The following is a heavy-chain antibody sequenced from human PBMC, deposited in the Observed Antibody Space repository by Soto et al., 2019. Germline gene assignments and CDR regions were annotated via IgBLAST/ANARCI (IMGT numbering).Heavy chain of an antibody. CDR1: GFTFSSYV. V-gene: IGHV3-23*01. CDR2: ITGSGGDT. CDR3: AKGSAETRPYYFDN. Sequence: EVQLLESGGGLVQPGGSLRVSCEASGFTFSSYVMSWVRQAPGKWLEWVSAITGSGGDTYHADSVKGRFTISRDNTKKTLHLQMNSLSAEDTAVYYCAKGSAETRPYYFDNWGQGTLVTVSS. D-gene: IGHD2-2*01. J-gene: IGHJ4*02.